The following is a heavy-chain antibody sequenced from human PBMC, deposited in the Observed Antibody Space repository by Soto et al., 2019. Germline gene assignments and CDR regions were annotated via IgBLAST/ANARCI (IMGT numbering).Heavy chain of an antibody. J-gene: IGHJ4*02. CDR3: TRGAGYYYDSSGYYFDY. CDR2: IRSKAYGGTT. V-gene: IGHV3-49*04. D-gene: IGHD3-22*01. Sequence: GGSPRLSCTASGFTCGGYAMSWVGQCPGKGLEWVGFIRSKAYGGTTEYAASVKGRFTISRDDSKSIAYLQMNSLKTGDTAVYYCTRGAGYYYDSSGYYFDYWGQGT. CDR1: GFTCGGYA.